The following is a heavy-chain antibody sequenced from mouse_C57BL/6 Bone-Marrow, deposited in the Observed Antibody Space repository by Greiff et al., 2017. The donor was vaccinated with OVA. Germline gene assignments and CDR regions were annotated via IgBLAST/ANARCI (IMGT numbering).Heavy chain of an antibody. CDR1: GYAFRSSW. J-gene: IGHJ3*01. Sequence: QVQLKESGPELVTPGASVKISCKASGYAFRSSWMNWVKQRPGKGLEWIGRIYPGDGDTNYNGKFKGKATLTADKSSSTAYMHLSSLQSEDSAVYFCARPYYDYFFAYWGQGTLVTVSA. D-gene: IGHD2-4*01. CDR3: ARPYYDYFFAY. CDR2: IYPGDGDT. V-gene: IGHV1-82*01.